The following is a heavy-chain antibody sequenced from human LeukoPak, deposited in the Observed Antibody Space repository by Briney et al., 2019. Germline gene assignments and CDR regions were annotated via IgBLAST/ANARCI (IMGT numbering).Heavy chain of an antibody. D-gene: IGHD3-10*01. CDR2: ISSGSTTI. Sequence: GGALRLSCAASGFTFTKYSMHWVRQTPGKGLEWVSYISSGSTTIYYTDSVKGRFTISRDNAKNSLYLKMNILRAEDTAVYYCARRESTTMVRGGVDYWGQGTLVTVSS. CDR3: ARRESTTMVRGGVDY. V-gene: IGHV3-48*01. J-gene: IGHJ4*02. CDR1: GFTFTKYS.